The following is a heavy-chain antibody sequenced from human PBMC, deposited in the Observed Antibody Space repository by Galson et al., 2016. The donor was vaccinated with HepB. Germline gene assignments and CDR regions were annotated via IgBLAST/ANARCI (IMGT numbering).Heavy chain of an antibody. J-gene: IGHJ4*02. CDR2: MNPNSGNT. V-gene: IGHV1-8*01. Sequence: SVKVSCKASGYTFTSYDINWVRQATGQGLEWMGWMNPNSGNTGYAQKFQGRVTMTRNTSISTAYMELSSLRSEDTAVYYCARISGYSSGWCHYFGYWGQGTLVTVSS. D-gene: IGHD6-19*01. CDR1: GYTFTSYD. CDR3: ARISGYSSGWCHYFGY.